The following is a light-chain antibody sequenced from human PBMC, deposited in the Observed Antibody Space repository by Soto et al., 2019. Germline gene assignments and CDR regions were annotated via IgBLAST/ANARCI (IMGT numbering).Light chain of an antibody. CDR3: QSYDSSLSPVV. J-gene: IGLJ2*01. CDR1: SSNIGAGYD. V-gene: IGLV1-40*01. Sequence: QSVLTQPPSVSGAPGQRVTISFTGSSSNIGAGYDVHWYQQLPGTAPKLLIYGNSNRPSGVPDRFSGSKSGTSASLAITGFEAEDEADYYCQSYDSSLSPVVFGGGTKLAVL. CDR2: GNS.